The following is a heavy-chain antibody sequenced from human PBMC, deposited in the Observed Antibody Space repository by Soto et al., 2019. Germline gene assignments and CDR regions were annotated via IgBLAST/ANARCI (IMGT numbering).Heavy chain of an antibody. Sequence: SVKVSCKASGGTFSSYAISWVRQAPGQGLEWMGGIIPIFGTANYAQKFQGRVTITADESTSTAYMELSSLRSEDTAVYYCAREIASVVVITTGFGWFDPWGQGTLVTVSS. V-gene: IGHV1-69*13. CDR2: IIPIFGTA. CDR1: GGTFSSYA. D-gene: IGHD3-22*01. CDR3: AREIASVVVITTGFGWFDP. J-gene: IGHJ5*02.